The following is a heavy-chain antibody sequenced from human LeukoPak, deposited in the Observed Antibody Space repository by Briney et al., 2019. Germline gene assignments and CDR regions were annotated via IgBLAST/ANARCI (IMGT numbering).Heavy chain of an antibody. J-gene: IGHJ6*02. D-gene: IGHD6-13*01. CDR3: ARDLEGGSSRSVYYYYYGMDV. V-gene: IGHV6-1*01. CDR1: GDSVSSNSVT. CDR2: TYYRSKWYN. Sequence: SQTLSLTCAISGDSVSSNSVTWNWIRQSPSRGLEWLGRTYYRSKWYNDYAVSVKSRITINPDTSKNQFSLQLNSVTPEDTAVYYCARDLEGGSSRSVYYYYYGMDVWGQGTTVTVSS.